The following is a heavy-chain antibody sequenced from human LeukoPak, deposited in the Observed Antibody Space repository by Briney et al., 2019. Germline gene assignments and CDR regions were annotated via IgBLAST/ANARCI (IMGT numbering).Heavy chain of an antibody. J-gene: IGHJ4*02. CDR1: GGSISSYY. CDR3: ARWFGRFLDH. D-gene: IGHD3-10*01. Sequence: KASETLSLTCTASGGSISSYYWSWIRQPPGKGLEWIGYVYYSGSTNYNPSLKGRVTMSVDMSKNQFSLELNSVTAADTAVYYCARWFGRFLDHWGQGTLVTVSS. V-gene: IGHV4-59*01. CDR2: VYYSGST.